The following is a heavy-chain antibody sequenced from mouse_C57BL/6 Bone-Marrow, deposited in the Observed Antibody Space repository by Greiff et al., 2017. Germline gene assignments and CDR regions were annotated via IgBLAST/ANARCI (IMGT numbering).Heavy chain of an antibody. V-gene: IGHV1-55*01. Sequence: QVQLQQPGAELVKPGASVKMSCKASGYTFTSYWITWVKQRPGQGLEWIGDIYPGSGSTNYNEKFKSKATLTVDTSSSTAYMQLSSLTSEDYAVYYCARNYDYDLWAMDDWGKGTSVTGSS. J-gene: IGHJ4*01. CDR3: ARNYDYDLWAMDD. CDR2: IYPGSGST. D-gene: IGHD2-4*01. CDR1: GYTFTSYW.